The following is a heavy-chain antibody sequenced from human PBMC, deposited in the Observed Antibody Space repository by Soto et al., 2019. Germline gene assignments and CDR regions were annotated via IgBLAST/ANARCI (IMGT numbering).Heavy chain of an antibody. CDR2: INHSGST. CDR1: GGSFSGYY. CDR3: ARGPGDYVSDY. V-gene: IGHV4-34*01. D-gene: IGHD4-17*01. Sequence: QVQLQQWGAGLLKPSETLSLTCAVHGGSFSGYYWSWIRQPPGKGLEWIGEINHSGSTNYNPSLKSRVTISGDTSKHQFSLKLSSVTAADTAVYYCARGPGDYVSDYWGQGTLVIVSS. J-gene: IGHJ4*02.